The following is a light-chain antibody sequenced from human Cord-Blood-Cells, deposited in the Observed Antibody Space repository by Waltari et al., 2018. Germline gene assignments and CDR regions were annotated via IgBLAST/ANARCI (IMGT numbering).Light chain of an antibody. V-gene: IGKV4-1*01. Sequence: DIVMTQSPDYLAVFLGERDTINCMASQRVLYSSNTKHYLAWYTQKQGPPPKLRSYWASTRESGVPDRFSGTGSGTDFTLTISSLQAEDVAVYYCQQYYSTPWTFGQGTKVEIK. J-gene: IGKJ1*01. CDR3: QQYYSTPWT. CDR2: WAS. CDR1: QRVLYSSNTKHY.